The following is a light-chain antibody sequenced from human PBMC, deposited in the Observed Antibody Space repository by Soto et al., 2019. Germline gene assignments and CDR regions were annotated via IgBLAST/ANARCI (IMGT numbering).Light chain of an antibody. J-gene: IGKJ5*01. CDR3: QQSYRTPIT. CDR2: AAS. V-gene: IGKV1-5*01. Sequence: IQKTHSPATLSASVGDRVTITCRASQSITRWLTWYQQKPGKAPKRLIYAASSLQSGVPSRFSGSGSGTEFTLTISSLQPEDVATYFCQQSYRTPITFGQGTRLEI. CDR1: QSITRW.